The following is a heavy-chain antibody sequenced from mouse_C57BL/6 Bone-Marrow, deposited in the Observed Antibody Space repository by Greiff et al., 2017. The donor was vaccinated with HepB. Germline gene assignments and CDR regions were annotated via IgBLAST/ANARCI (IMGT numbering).Heavy chain of an antibody. CDR2: ISSGSSTI. CDR3: ARGFWPDY. Sequence: EVKLMESGGGLVKPGGSLKLSCAASGFTFSDYGMHWVRQAPEKGLEWVAYISSGSSTIYYADAVKGRFTISRDNAKNTLFLQRTSLRSEDTAMYYCARGFWPDYWGQGTTLTVSS. J-gene: IGHJ2*01. CDR1: GFTFSDYG. V-gene: IGHV5-17*01.